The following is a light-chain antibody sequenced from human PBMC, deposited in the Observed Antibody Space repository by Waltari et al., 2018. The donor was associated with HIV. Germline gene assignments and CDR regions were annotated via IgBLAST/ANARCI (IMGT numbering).Light chain of an antibody. CDR1: SSNIVNDY. J-gene: IGLJ2*01. CDR3: GTWDYHLRI. V-gene: IGLV1-51*01. Sequence: QSVLTQPPSVSAAPRQKVPISSSGISSNIVNDYLSWYQQLPGTAPKLLIYDHDNRPLGIPDRFSGSKSGTSATLDITGLQTGDAADYYCGTWDYHLRIFGGGTKLTVL. CDR2: DHD.